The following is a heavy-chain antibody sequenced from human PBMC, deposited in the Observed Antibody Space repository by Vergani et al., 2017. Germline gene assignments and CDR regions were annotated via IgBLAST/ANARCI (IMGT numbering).Heavy chain of an antibody. Sequence: QVQLQQWGAGLLKPSETLSLTCALYGGSFTGYYWSWIRQPPGKGLEWIGSLYYSGSTYYNPSLKSRVTISVDTSKNQFSLRLSSVTAADTAVYYCARIETDYWGQGTLVTVSS. V-gene: IGHV4-34*01. CDR3: ARIETDY. CDR1: GGSFTGYY. J-gene: IGHJ4*02. CDR2: LYYSGST.